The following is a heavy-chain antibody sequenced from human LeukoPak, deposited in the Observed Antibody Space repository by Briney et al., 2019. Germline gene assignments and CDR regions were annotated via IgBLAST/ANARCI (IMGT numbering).Heavy chain of an antibody. CDR2: IIPIFGTA. CDR1: GDTFRNSA. D-gene: IGHD2-21*01. Sequence: ASVKVSCKASGDTFRNSAISWVRQAPGQGLEWMGGIIPIFGTANYAQKFQGRVTITTDESITTDESTTTVYMELSSLRSEDTAVYYCARGGVVVIAGPSDYWGQGTLVTVSS. J-gene: IGHJ4*02. CDR3: ARGGVVVIAGPSDY. V-gene: IGHV1-69*05.